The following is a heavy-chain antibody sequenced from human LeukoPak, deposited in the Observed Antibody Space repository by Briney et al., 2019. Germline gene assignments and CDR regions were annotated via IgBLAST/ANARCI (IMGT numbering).Heavy chain of an antibody. V-gene: IGHV4-59*01. CDR2: IYYSGST. Sequence: SETLSLTCTVSGGSISSYYWSWIRQPPGKGLEWIGYIYYSGSTNYNPSLKSQVTISVDTSKNQFSLKLSSVTAADTAVYYCARAGPRGTSPFDYWGQGTLVTVSS. D-gene: IGHD1-1*01. CDR1: GGSISSYY. J-gene: IGHJ4*02. CDR3: ARAGPRGTSPFDY.